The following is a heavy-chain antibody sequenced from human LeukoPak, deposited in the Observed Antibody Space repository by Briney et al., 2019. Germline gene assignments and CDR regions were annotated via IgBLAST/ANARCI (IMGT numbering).Heavy chain of an antibody. J-gene: IGHJ3*02. CDR3: ASHDYYDSSGYYPGAFDI. V-gene: IGHV3-30-3*01. D-gene: IGHD3-22*01. CDR2: ISYDGSNK. CDR1: GSTFSSYA. Sequence: GGSLRLSCAASGSTFSSYAMHWVRQAPGKGLEWVAVISYDGSNKYYADSVKGRFTISRDNSKNTLYLQMNSLRAEDTAVYYCASHDYYDSSGYYPGAFDIWGQGTMVTVSS.